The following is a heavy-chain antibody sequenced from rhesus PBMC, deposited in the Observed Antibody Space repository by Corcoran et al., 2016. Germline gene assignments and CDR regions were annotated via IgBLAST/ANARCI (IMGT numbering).Heavy chain of an antibody. CDR2: MYGGGGAT. V-gene: IGHV4-106*01. D-gene: IGHD2-33*01. CDR3: WLDQFDV. Sequence: QVQLQESGPGLVKPSETLSLTCAVSGGSISDSYFWSWVRQPPGKGLEWIGYMYGGGGATSYTTSLKNLATISRDTSKNHFSLKLTSVTAADTAVYYCWLDQFDVWGAGILVTVSS. J-gene: IGHJ5-1*01. CDR1: GGSISDSYF.